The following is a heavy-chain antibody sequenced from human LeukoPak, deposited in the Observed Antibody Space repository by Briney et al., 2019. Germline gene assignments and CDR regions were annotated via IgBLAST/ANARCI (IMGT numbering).Heavy chain of an antibody. CDR1: GFTFSSYS. J-gene: IGHJ4*02. D-gene: IGHD3-22*01. V-gene: IGHV3-21*04. CDR2: ISSTSSFI. CDR3: ARSDDSSGYYYGFDY. Sequence: PGGSLRLSCAASGFTFSSYSINWVRQAPGKGLEWVSCISSTSSFIYYADSVKGRFTISRDNSKNTLYLQMNSLRAEDTAVYYCARSDDSSGYYYGFDYWGQGTLVTVSS.